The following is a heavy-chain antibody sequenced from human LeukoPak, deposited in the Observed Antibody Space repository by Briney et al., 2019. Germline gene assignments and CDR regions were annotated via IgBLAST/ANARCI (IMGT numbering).Heavy chain of an antibody. D-gene: IGHD2/OR15-2a*01. J-gene: IGHJ3*02. CDR3: ARSYFSVGAFDI. CDR1: GGSISSYY. V-gene: IGHV4-59*08. CDR2: IYYSGST. Sequence: SETLSLTCTVSGGSISSYYWSWIRQPPGKGLEWIGYIYYSGSTNYNPSLKSRVTISVDTSKNQFSLSLTSVTAADTAVYYCARSYFSVGAFDIWGQGTMVTVPS.